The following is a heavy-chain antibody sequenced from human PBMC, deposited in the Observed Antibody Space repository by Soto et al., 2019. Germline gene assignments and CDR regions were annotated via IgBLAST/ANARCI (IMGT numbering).Heavy chain of an antibody. CDR1: GGSISSSSYY. V-gene: IGHV4-39*01. J-gene: IGHJ4*02. D-gene: IGHD2-8*01. CDR2: IYYSGST. Sequence: SETLSLTCTVSGGSISSSSYYWGWIRQPPGKGLEWIGSIYYSGSTYYNPSLKSRVTISVDTSKNQFSLKLSSVTAADTAVYYCASPFGCTNGVCYTSDYWGQGTLVTVSS. CDR3: ASPFGCTNGVCYTSDY.